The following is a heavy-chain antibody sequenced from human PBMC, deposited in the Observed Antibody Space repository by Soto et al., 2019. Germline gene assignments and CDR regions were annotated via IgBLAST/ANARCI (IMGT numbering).Heavy chain of an antibody. J-gene: IGHJ6*02. Sequence: QVQLVQSGAEVKKPGASVKVSCKASGYTFTSYDINWVRQATGQGLEWMGWMNPNSGNTGYAQKFQGRVTMTRNTSISTAYKEVSSLRSEDTAVYYCGRRGYSSSWYYYYYYGMDVWGQGTTVTVSS. CDR3: GRRGYSSSWYYYYYYGMDV. CDR1: GYTFTSYD. CDR2: MNPNSGNT. D-gene: IGHD6-13*01. V-gene: IGHV1-8*01.